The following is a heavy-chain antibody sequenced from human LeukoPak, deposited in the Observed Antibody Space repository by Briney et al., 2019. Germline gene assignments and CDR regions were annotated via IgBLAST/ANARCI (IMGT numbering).Heavy chain of an antibody. Sequence: SETLPLTCAAYGGSFSGYYWSWIRQPPGKGLEWIGDINHSGSTNYNPSLKSRVTISVDTSKNQFSLKLSSVTAADTAVYYCARGRYSSGWSLSYYFDYWGQGTLVTVSS. V-gene: IGHV4-34*01. J-gene: IGHJ4*02. D-gene: IGHD6-19*01. CDR3: ARGRYSSGWSLSYYFDY. CDR1: GGSFSGYY. CDR2: INHSGST.